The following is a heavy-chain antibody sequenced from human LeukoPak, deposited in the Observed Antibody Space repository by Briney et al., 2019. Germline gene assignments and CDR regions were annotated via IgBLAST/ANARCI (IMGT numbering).Heavy chain of an antibody. V-gene: IGHV3-33*08. Sequence: GGSLRLSCAASKFTFSSYAMHWVRQAPGKGLEWVAVIWYDGSNKYYADSVKGRFTISRDNSKNTLYLQMNSLRAEDTAIYFCARDVGDCSGGSCRYYFDYWGQGILVTVSS. CDR2: IWYDGSNK. D-gene: IGHD2-15*01. CDR1: KFTFSSYA. J-gene: IGHJ4*02. CDR3: ARDVGDCSGGSCRYYFDY.